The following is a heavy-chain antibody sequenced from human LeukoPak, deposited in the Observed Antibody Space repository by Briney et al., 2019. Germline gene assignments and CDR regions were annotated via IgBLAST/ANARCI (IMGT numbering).Heavy chain of an antibody. J-gene: IGHJ6*03. CDR1: GGSISSYY. V-gene: IGHV4-4*07. Sequence: SETLSLTCTVSGGSISSYYWSWIRQPAGKGLEWIGRIYTNGSTNYNPSLKSRVTMSVDTSKNQFSLKLSSVTAADTAVYYCARGEFGYSSSLLNYYMDVWGKGTTVTVSS. D-gene: IGHD6-13*01. CDR3: ARGEFGYSSSLLNYYMDV. CDR2: IYTNGST.